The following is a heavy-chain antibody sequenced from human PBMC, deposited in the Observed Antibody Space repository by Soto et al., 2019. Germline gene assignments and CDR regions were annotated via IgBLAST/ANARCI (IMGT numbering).Heavy chain of an antibody. CDR2: IKQDGTEK. Sequence: VQLVESGGGLVRPGGSLRLSCAASGFTFTTYWMTWVRQAPGKGLEWVANIKQDGTEKYYVDSVKGRFTISRDNAKDSLYLQMNSLRAADTAVYYCARDRASYYDSSGYNYRWYFDLWGRGTLVTVSS. J-gene: IGHJ2*01. CDR3: ARDRASYYDSSGYNYRWYFDL. CDR1: GFTFTTYW. V-gene: IGHV3-7*03. D-gene: IGHD3-22*01.